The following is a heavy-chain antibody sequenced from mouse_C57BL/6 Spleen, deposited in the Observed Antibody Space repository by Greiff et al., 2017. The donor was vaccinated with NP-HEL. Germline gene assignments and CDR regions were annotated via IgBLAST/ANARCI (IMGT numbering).Heavy chain of an antibody. D-gene: IGHD2-1*01. CDR3: ARECNRYFDV. CDR2: IYPGGGYT. Sequence: QVQLQQSGAELVRPGTSVKMSCKASGYTFTNYWIGWAKQRPGHGLEWIGDIYPGGGYTNYNEKFKGKATLTADKSSSTAYMQFSSLTSEDSAIYYCARECNRYFDVWGTGTTVTVSS. V-gene: IGHV1-63*01. CDR1: GYTFTNYW. J-gene: IGHJ1*03.